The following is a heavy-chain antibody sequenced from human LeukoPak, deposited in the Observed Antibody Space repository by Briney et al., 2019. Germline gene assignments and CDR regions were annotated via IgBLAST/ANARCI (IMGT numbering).Heavy chain of an antibody. CDR1: GGSFSDYY. CDR3: AAQGLPDAFDI. Sequence: SETLSLTCAVYGGSFSDYYWSWIRQPPQKGLEWIGEINHSGSTNYNPSLKSRATISVDTSKNQFSLKLSSVTAADTAVYYCAAQGLPDAFDIWGQGTMVTVSS. CDR2: INHSGST. V-gene: IGHV4-34*01. J-gene: IGHJ3*02. D-gene: IGHD2-21*01.